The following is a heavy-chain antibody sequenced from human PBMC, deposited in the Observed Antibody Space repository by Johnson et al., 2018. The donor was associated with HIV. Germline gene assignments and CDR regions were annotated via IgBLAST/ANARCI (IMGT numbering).Heavy chain of an antibody. CDR3: ARADWNHGGAFDI. D-gene: IGHD1-1*01. J-gene: IGHJ3*02. V-gene: IGHV3-30*04. CDR1: GFTFSSYA. CDR2: ISYDGSNK. Sequence: VQLVESGGGVVQPGRSLRLSCAASGFTFSSYAMHWVRQAPGKGLEWVAVISYDGSNKYYADSVKGRFTISRDNSKNTLYLQMNSLRAEDTAVYYCARADWNHGGAFDIWGQGTMVTVSS.